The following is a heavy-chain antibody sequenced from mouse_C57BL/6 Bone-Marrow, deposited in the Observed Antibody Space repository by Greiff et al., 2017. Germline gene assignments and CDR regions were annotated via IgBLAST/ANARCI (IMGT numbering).Heavy chain of an antibody. CDR2: ISSGGSYT. V-gene: IGHV5-6*01. CDR3: ARGNYYGFYFDD. D-gene: IGHD1-1*01. CDR1: GFTFSSYG. Sequence: EVQGVESGGDLVKPGGSLKLSCAASGFTFSSYGMSWVRQTPDKRLEWVATISSGGSYTYYPDSVKGRFTISRDNAKNTLYLQMSSLKSEDTAMYYCARGNYYGFYFDDWGQGTTLTVSS. J-gene: IGHJ2*01.